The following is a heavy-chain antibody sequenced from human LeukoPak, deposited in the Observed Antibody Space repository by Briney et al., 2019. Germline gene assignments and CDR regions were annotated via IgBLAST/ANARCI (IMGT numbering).Heavy chain of an antibody. D-gene: IGHD1-26*01. CDR2: IRYDGSNK. V-gene: IGHV3-30*02. J-gene: IGHJ5*01. CDR3: ARDGGVSRNYYGYAVGSWFDS. Sequence: GGSLRLSCAASGFTFSSYGMHWVRQAPGKGLEWVAFIRYDGSNKYYADSVKGRFTISRVNTKNSLYLQMNSLTAGDTAVYYCARDGGVSRNYYGYAVGSWFDSWGQGTQVTVSS. CDR1: GFTFSSYG.